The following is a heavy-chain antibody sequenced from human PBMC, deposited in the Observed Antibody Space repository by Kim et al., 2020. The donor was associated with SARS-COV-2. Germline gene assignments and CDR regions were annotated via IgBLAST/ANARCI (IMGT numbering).Heavy chain of an antibody. V-gene: IGHV4-59*01. CDR3: GRKVAGSWEFDI. J-gene: IGHJ3*02. D-gene: IGHD6-13*01. Sequence: NYNPSLRSRVTISLDTAQNQFSRKRRSVTAADTAVYYCGRKVAGSWEFDIWGRGTMVTVSS.